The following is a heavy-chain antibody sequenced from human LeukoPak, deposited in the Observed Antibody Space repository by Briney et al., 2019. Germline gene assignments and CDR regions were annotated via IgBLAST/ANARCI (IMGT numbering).Heavy chain of an antibody. CDR3: AKDFSDSSTGSYDAFDI. V-gene: IGHV3-23*01. CDR1: GFTFSTYD. Sequence: GGSLRLSCAASGFTFSTYDMSWVRQAPGKGLEWVSGISGSGGSTYYADSVKGRFTISRDNSKNTLYLQMNSLRAEDTAVYYCAKDFSDSSTGSYDAFDIWGQGTMVTVSS. CDR2: ISGSGGST. D-gene: IGHD1-26*01. J-gene: IGHJ3*02.